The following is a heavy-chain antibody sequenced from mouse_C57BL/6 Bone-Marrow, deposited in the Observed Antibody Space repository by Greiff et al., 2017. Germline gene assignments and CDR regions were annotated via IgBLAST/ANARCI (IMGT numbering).Heavy chain of an antibody. Sequence: EVQLQQSGPELVKPGASVKISCKASGYTFTDYYMNWVKQSHGKSLEWIGDINPNNGGTSYNQKFKGKATLTVDKSSSTAYMELRSLTSEDSAVYYCASYGSRYDWYSDVWGTGTTVTVSS. CDR3: ASYGSRYDWYSDV. V-gene: IGHV1-26*01. CDR1: GYTFTDYY. CDR2: INPNNGGT. J-gene: IGHJ1*03. D-gene: IGHD1-1*01.